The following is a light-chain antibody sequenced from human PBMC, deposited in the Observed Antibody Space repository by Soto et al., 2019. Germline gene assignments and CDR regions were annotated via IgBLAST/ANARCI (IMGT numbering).Light chain of an antibody. V-gene: IGKV3-20*01. CDR2: GAS. J-gene: IGKJ2*01. Sequence: EIVLTQSPGTLSLSPGERATLSCRASRSISSTYLAWYQQKPGQAPRLLIYGASSRATGIPDRFSGSGSGTVFTLTISRLEPEDFAVYYCQHYGGSPPYTFGQGTKLEIK. CDR3: QHYGGSPPYT. CDR1: RSISSTY.